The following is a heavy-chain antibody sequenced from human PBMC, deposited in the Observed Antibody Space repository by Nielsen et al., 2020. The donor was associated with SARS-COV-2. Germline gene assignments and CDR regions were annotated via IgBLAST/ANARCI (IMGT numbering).Heavy chain of an antibody. CDR3: AREIAVAGTYYYYYYGMDV. D-gene: IGHD6-19*01. J-gene: IGHJ6*02. CDR2: IFSNDEK. Sequence: WIRQPPGKALEWLAHIFSNDEKSYSTSLKSRLTITKDTSKNQVVLTMTNMDPVDTATYYCAREIAVAGTYYYYYYGMDVWGQGTTVTVSS. V-gene: IGHV2-26*01.